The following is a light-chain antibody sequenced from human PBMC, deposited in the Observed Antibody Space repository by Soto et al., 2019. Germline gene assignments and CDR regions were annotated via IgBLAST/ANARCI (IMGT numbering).Light chain of an antibody. CDR2: AAS. CDR3: QQSYSTPTIT. Sequence: DIQITQSPSSLSASVGERVTITFRASQSISNYLNWYQQKPGKAPKLLIXAASSLQSGVPSRFSGIGSGTDFTLTISSLQTEDFATYYCQQSYSTPTITFGQGTRLEIK. V-gene: IGKV1-39*01. J-gene: IGKJ5*01. CDR1: QSISNY.